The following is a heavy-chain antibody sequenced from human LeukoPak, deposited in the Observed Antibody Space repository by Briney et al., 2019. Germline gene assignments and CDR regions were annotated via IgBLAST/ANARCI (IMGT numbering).Heavy chain of an antibody. J-gene: IGHJ5*02. V-gene: IGHV1-69*06. CDR2: IIHIFGTA. CDR3: AIHHPELNGWFDP. D-gene: IGHD2-8*01. Sequence: GSSVKVSCKASGGTFSSCAISWVRQAPGQGLEWMGGIIHIFGTANYAQKFQGRVTITADKSTSTAYMELSSLRSEDTAVYYCAIHHPELNGWFDPWGQGTPVTVSS. CDR1: GGTFSSCA.